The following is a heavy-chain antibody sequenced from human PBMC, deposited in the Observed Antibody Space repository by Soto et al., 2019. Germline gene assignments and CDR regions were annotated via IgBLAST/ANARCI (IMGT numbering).Heavy chain of an antibody. Sequence: PSETLSLTCTVSGDSIISSDFYWGWVRQPPGKGLEWIGSIFYLGSSYYNPSLKSRVTMSVDTSKNQLSLNLRSVSAADTAVYYCARGRGEFDAWGQGTPVTVSS. CDR1: GDSIISSDFY. CDR3: ARGRGEFDA. D-gene: IGHD2-21*01. J-gene: IGHJ5*02. V-gene: IGHV4-39*01. CDR2: IFYLGSS.